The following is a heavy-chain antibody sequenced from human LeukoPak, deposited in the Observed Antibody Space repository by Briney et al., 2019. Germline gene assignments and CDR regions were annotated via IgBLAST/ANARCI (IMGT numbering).Heavy chain of an antibody. V-gene: IGHV3-53*01. Sequence: PGGSLRLSCAASGFTVSSNYMSWVRQAPGKGLEWVSVIYSGGSTYYADSVRGRFTISRDTSKNMVFLQMNSLRAEDTAVYYCAKGRGRGVLITTSRRSFWFDSWGQGTLVTVSS. CDR2: IYSGGST. CDR3: AKGRGRGVLITTSRRSFWFDS. J-gene: IGHJ5*01. D-gene: IGHD3-22*01. CDR1: GFTVSSNY.